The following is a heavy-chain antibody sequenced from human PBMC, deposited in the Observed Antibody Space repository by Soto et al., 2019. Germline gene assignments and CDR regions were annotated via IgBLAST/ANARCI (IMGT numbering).Heavy chain of an antibody. CDR2: INPSGST. CDR1: GGSFSGYY. J-gene: IGHJ4*02. D-gene: IGHD4-17*01. V-gene: IGHV4-34*01. Sequence: QVQLQQWGAGLLKPSETLSLTCAVYGGSFSGYYWSRIRQPPGKGLEWIGEINPSGSTNYTPSLKSRVTMSGDTPKNQFSLKLTSVTAADTAVYYCARGRDGGAANWGQGTLVTVSS. CDR3: ARGRDGGAAN.